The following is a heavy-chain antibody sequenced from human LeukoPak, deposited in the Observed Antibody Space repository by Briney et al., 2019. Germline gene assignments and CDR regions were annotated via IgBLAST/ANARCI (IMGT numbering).Heavy chain of an antibody. Sequence: SVKVSCKASGGTYSSYAISWVRQAPGQGLEWMGGIIPIFGTANYAQKFQGRVTITADESTSTAYMELSSLRSEDTAVYYCARGTLAYCGGDCYSNWFDPWGQGTLVTVSS. D-gene: IGHD2-21*02. CDR2: IIPIFGTA. V-gene: IGHV1-69*13. CDR1: GGTYSSYA. J-gene: IGHJ5*02. CDR3: ARGTLAYCGGDCYSNWFDP.